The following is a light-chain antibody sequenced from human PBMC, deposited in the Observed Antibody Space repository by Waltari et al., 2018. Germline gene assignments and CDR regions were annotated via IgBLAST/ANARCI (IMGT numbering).Light chain of an antibody. CDR2: EVT. CDR1: RSDVGTYYF. CDR3: CSCAGVTPYVL. Sequence: QSALTQPASVSGSPGQSISIACAGSRSDVGTYYFVSWYQQHPGKAPNLIIYEVTKRPSGVPDRFSGSKSGNTASLTISCLQAADEADYYCCSCAGVTPYVLFGGGTKVTVL. J-gene: IGLJ2*01. V-gene: IGLV2-23*02.